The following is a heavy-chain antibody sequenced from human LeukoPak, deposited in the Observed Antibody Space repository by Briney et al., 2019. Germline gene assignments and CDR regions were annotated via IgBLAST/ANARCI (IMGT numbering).Heavy chain of an antibody. J-gene: IGHJ5*02. CDR3: ARDLKLSYSSSWYYVWFDP. CDR2: IYSGGST. D-gene: IGHD6-13*01. CDR1: GFTVSSNY. V-gene: IGHV3-53*05. Sequence: GGSLRLSCVASGFTVSSNYMSWVRQAPGKGLEWVSVIYSGGSTYYADSVKGRFTISRDNSKNTLYLQMNSLRAEDTAVYYCARDLKLSYSSSWYYVWFDPWGQGTLVTVSS.